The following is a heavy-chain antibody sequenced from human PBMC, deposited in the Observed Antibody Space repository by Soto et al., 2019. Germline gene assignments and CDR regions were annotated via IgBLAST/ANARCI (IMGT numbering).Heavy chain of an antibody. CDR3: ARVVAARVIDY. CDR1: GGSISSYY. V-gene: IGHV4-59*01. CDR2: IYYSGST. Sequence: QVQLQESGPGLVKPSETLSLTCTVSGGSISSYYWSWIRQPPGKGLEWIGYIYYSGSTNYNPSLKSRVTISVDTSKNQFSLKLSSVTAADTAVYYGARVVAARVIDYWGQGTLVTVSS. J-gene: IGHJ4*02. D-gene: IGHD6-6*01.